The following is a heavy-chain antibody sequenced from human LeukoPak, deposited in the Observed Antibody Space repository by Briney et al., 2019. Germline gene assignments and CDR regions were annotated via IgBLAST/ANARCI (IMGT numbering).Heavy chain of an antibody. CDR2: ISYDESNT. Sequence: GGSLRLSCAASGFTLTNYGMSWVRQAPGKGLEWVALISYDESNTFYADSVKGRFTISRDNSKNTLYLQMNSLRVEDTAVYYCARDGDGDYVFSYYFDYWGQGTLVTVSS. J-gene: IGHJ4*02. V-gene: IGHV3-30*03. CDR1: GFTLTNYG. CDR3: ARDGDGDYVFSYYFDY. D-gene: IGHD4-17*01.